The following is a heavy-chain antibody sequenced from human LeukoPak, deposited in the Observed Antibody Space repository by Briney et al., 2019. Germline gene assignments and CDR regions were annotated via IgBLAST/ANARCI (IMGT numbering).Heavy chain of an antibody. CDR2: IWYDGSNA. CDR1: GFTFSSHA. CDR3: AKDSSVWVVGAISFFDY. Sequence: GGSLRLSCAASGFTFSSHAMHWVRQAPGKGLEWVAVIWYDGSNAHYADSVKGRFTSSRDNSKNTLYLQMNSLRPEDTAVYYCAKDSSVWVVGAISFFDYWGQGTLVTVSS. J-gene: IGHJ4*02. V-gene: IGHV3-30*02. D-gene: IGHD1-26*01.